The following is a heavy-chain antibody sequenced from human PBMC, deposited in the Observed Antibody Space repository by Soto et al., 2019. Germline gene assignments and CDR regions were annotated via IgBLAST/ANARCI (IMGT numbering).Heavy chain of an antibody. CDR1: GLIFSNYW. J-gene: IGHJ5*02. Sequence: GGSLRLSCAASGLIFSNYWMTWVRQAPGKGLEWVANIKQDGSNKYYVDSVKGRFTISRDKAKSSLYLQMNSLRAEDTAVYYCARGWSHFDPRGQGTLVPVSS. CDR3: ARGWSHFDP. CDR2: IKQDGSNK. V-gene: IGHV3-7*03.